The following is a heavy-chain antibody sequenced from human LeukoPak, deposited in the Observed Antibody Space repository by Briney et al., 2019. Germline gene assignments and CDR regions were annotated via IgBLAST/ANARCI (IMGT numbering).Heavy chain of an antibody. J-gene: IGHJ6*04. V-gene: IGHV3-23*01. CDR1: GFTFSSYA. Sequence: GGSLRLSCAASGFTFSSYAMSWVRQAPGKGLEWVSAISGSGGSTYYADSVKGRFTISRDNSENTLYLQMNSLRAEDTAVYYCAKRIAAAGTFYGMDVWGKGTTVTVSS. CDR2: ISGSGGST. D-gene: IGHD6-13*01. CDR3: AKRIAAAGTFYGMDV.